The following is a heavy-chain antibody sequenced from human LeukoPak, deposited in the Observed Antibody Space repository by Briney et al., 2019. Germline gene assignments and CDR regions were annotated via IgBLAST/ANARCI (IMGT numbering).Heavy chain of an antibody. J-gene: IGHJ4*02. D-gene: IGHD4-17*01. CDR3: ARGSNGDYQHLEFDY. Sequence: GGSLRLSCAASGFTFSSYEMNWVRQAPGKGLEWVSFISGSSSYIYYADSVKGRFTISRDNSKNTLYLQMNSLRAEDTAVYYCARGSNGDYQHLEFDYWGQGTLVTVSS. V-gene: IGHV3-21*01. CDR1: GFTFSSYE. CDR2: ISGSSSYI.